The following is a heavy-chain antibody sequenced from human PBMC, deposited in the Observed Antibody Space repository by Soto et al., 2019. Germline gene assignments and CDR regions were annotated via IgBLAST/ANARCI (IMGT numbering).Heavy chain of an antibody. CDR3: AFIYDSSGYWFGDY. CDR2: IVVGRGNT. D-gene: IGHD3-22*01. V-gene: IGHV1-58*01. Sequence: QMQLVQSGPEVKKPGTSVKVSCQASGFTFTRSAVPWVRQARGQRLEWIGWIVVGRGNTHYAQKFQERVTITRDMCTSAAYMELSSLRSDDTAVYDCAFIYDSSGYWFGDYWGQGTLVTVAS. J-gene: IGHJ4*02. CDR1: GFTFTRSA.